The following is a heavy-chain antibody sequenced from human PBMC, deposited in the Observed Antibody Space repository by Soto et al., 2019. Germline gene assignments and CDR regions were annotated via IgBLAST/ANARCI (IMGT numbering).Heavy chain of an antibody. J-gene: IGHJ4*02. D-gene: IGHD2-15*01. V-gene: IGHV4-59*08. CDR3: ARRYGGTFDY. CDR1: GGSISSYY. CDR2: IYYSGST. Sequence: ETLSLTCTVSGGSISSYYWSWIRQPPGKGPEWIGYIYYSGSTNYNPSLKSRVTISVDTSKNQFSLKLSSVTAADTAVYYCARRYGGTFDYWGQGTLVTVSS.